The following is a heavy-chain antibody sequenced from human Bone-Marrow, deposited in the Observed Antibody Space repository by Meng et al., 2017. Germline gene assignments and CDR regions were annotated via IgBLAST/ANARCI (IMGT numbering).Heavy chain of an antibody. J-gene: IGHJ4*02. CDR2: INPIFGTA. Sequence: SVKVSCKASGYTFTGYYMHWVRQAPGQGLEWMGWINPIFGTANYAQKFQGRVTITADKSTSTAYMELSSLRSEDTAVYYCARYGDYGFDYWGQGTLVTVSS. V-gene: IGHV1-69*06. CDR1: GYTFTGYY. CDR3: ARYGDYGFDY. D-gene: IGHD4-17*01.